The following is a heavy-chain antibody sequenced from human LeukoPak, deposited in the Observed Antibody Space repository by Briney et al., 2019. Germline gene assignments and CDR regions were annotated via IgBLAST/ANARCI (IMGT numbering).Heavy chain of an antibody. CDR1: GFTFSSYG. CDR3: AGERIAVADY. D-gene: IGHD6-19*01. CDR2: ISYDGSNK. Sequence: GGSLRLSCAASGFTFSSYGMHWVRQAPGKGLEWVAVISYDGSNKYYADSVKGRFTISRDNSKNTLYLQMNSLRAEDTAVYYCAGERIAVADYWGQGTLVTVSS. J-gene: IGHJ4*02. V-gene: IGHV3-30*03.